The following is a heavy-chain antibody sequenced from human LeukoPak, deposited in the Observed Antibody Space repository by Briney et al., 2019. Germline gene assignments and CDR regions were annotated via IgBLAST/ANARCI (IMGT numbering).Heavy chain of an antibody. CDR3: TRESGAFSLFGF. CDR1: GGSILTTNW. J-gene: IGHJ4*02. D-gene: IGHD1-26*01. CDR2: VHLSGAS. V-gene: IGHV4-4*02. Sequence: PSETLSLTCAVSGGSILTTNWWSWVRQPPGKGLEWIGEVHLSGASNYNPSLKSRVNMSIDKSKNQLSLELTSVTAADTAIYYCTRESGAFSLFGFWGQGTLVTVSS.